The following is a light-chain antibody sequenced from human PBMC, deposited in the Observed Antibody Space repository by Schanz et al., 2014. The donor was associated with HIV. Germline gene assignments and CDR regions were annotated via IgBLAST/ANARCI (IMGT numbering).Light chain of an antibody. CDR1: QSVSNRY. CDR2: GAS. Sequence: EIVLTQSPGTLSLSPGDRATLSCRASQSVSNRYLAWYQQKRGQAPRLLIYGASSRATGIPDRFSGSGSGTEFTLTISSLQSEDFAVYYCQQYNNWPPSITFGQGTRLEIK. V-gene: IGKV3-20*01. J-gene: IGKJ5*01. CDR3: QQYNNWPPSIT.